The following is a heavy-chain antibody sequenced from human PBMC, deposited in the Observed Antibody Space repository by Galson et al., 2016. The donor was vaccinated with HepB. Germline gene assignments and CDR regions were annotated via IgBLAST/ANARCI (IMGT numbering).Heavy chain of an antibody. CDR3: ARSDGEFQLLVSFYY. J-gene: IGHJ4*02. CDR2: IDPRSGNT. Sequence: SVKVSCKASGYSFETYHLHWVRQAPGHGLEYMGLIDPRSGNTRYAQKFQGRITLTRDTSTSTVFMEMHNLKSEDTAVFYCARSDGEFQLLVSFYYWGQGSLVIVSS. CDR1: GYSFETYH. V-gene: IGHV1-46*02. D-gene: IGHD3-10*01.